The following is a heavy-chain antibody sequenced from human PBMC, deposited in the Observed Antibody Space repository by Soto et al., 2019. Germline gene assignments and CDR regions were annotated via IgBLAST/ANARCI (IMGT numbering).Heavy chain of an antibody. Sequence: SLILSCAGSGSNFGDSGMSWIRQAAGKGLEWLSYISPGSRYPAYADSVKGRFTISRDNAKRSLYLQMMSLTAEDTAIYYCVRGGGGGLFDPWGQGTMVSVS. J-gene: IGHJ5*02. CDR1: GSNFGDSG. D-gene: IGHD2-15*01. CDR2: ISPGSRYP. V-gene: IGHV3-11*06. CDR3: VRGGGGGLFDP.